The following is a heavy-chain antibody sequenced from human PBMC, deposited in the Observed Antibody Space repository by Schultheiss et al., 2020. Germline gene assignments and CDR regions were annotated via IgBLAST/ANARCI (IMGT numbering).Heavy chain of an antibody. Sequence: SQTLSLTCTVSGGSISSGGYYWSWIRQHPGKGLEWIGYIYYSGSTYYNPSLKSRVTMSVDTSKNQFSLNLSSVTAADTAVYYCARSQWLAHYFDYWGQGTLVTVSS. CDR1: GGSISSGGYY. D-gene: IGHD6-19*01. CDR3: ARSQWLAHYFDY. V-gene: IGHV4-31*03. J-gene: IGHJ4*02. CDR2: IYYSGST.